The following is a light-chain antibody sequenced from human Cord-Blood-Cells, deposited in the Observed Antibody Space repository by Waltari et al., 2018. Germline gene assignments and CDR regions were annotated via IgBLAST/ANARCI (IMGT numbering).Light chain of an antibody. CDR3: QQSYSTPLT. CDR1: QSISSY. J-gene: IGKJ4*01. V-gene: IGKV1-39*01. Sequence: DIQMTQSPSSLSASVEDRVTITCRASQSISSYLNWDQQKPGKAPKLLIYAASSLQSGVPSRCSGSGSGTDFTLTISSLQPEDFATYYCQQSYSTPLTFGGGTKVEIK. CDR2: AAS.